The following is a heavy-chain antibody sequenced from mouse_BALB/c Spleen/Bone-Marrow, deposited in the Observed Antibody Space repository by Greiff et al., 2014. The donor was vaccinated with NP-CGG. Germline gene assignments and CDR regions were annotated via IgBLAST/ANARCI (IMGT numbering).Heavy chain of an antibody. J-gene: IGHJ4*01. D-gene: IGHD1-2*01. CDR2: IWADGST. V-gene: IGHV2-9*02. CDR3: ARITTATGAMDY. CDR1: GFSLTSYG. Sequence: QVQLKESGPGLVAPSQSLSISCTVSGFSLTSYGVHWVRQPPGKGLEWLGVIWADGSTNYNSALMSRLSISKDNSKSQVFLKMNSLQTDDTAMDYGARITTATGAMDYWGQGTSVTVSS.